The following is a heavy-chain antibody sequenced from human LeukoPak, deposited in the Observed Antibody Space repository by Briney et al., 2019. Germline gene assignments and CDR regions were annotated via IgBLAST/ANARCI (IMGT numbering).Heavy chain of an antibody. J-gene: IGHJ4*02. V-gene: IGHV3-15*01. D-gene: IGHD3-10*01. CDR1: GFTFSNAW. CDR3: TTGITMVRGVIHLIDY. Sequence: PGGSLRLSCAASGFTFSNAWMSWVRQAPGKGLEWVGRIKSKTDGGTTDYAATVKGRLTISRADSKNTLYLQMNSLKTEDTAVYYCTTGITMVRGVIHLIDYWGQGTLVTVSS. CDR2: IKSKTDGGTT.